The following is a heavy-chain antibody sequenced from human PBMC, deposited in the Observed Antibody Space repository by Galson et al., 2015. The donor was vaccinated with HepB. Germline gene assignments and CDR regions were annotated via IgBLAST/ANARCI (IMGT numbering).Heavy chain of an antibody. V-gene: IGHV1-46*03. D-gene: IGHD5-24*01. CDR1: GFTFTTYY. CDR3: AREPRDGYRFDY. Sequence: SMKVSCKASGFTFTTYYMHWVRQAPGQGLEWMGIINPSAGNTGYAQEFQGRVSMTRDTSTRTVYMDLSSLRSEDTAVYYCAREPRDGYRFDYWGQGTLVTVSS. CDR2: INPSAGNT. J-gene: IGHJ4*02.